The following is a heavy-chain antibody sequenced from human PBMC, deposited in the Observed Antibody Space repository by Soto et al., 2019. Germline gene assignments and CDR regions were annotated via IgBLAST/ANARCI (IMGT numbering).Heavy chain of an antibody. CDR2: ISGSGGST. Sequence: GGSLRLSCAASGFTFSSYAMSWVRQAPGKGLEWVSAISGSGGSTYYADSVKGRFTISRDNSRNTLYLQMNSLRAEDTAVYYCAKDLVVPAAMNPVWFDPRAQGTLVTVSS. D-gene: IGHD2-2*01. CDR1: GFTFSSYA. CDR3: AKDLVVPAAMNPVWFDP. V-gene: IGHV3-23*01. J-gene: IGHJ5*02.